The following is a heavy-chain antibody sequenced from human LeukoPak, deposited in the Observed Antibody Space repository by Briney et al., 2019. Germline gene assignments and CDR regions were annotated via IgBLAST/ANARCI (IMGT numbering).Heavy chain of an antibody. CDR2: INGDGSEK. CDR3: ARDSRIAARFYYYYYMDV. D-gene: IGHD6-6*01. Sequence: PGGSLRLSCAASGFNFGNYWIKWVRQDPGKGPEWGANINGDGSEKYYVDSVRGRFTISRDNAKNSLYLQMNSLRAEDTAVYYCARDSRIAARFYYYYYMDVWGKGTTVTVSS. CDR1: GFNFGNYW. J-gene: IGHJ6*03. V-gene: IGHV3-7*01.